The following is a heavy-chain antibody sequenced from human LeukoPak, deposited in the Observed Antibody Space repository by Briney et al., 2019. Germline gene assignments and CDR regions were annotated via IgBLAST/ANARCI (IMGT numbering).Heavy chain of an antibody. CDR1: GYSISSGYY. V-gene: IGHV4-38-2*02. CDR3: ARGRCTNGVCYGLDY. Sequence: SETLSLTCTVSGYSISSGYYWGWIRQPPGKGLEWIGSIYHSGSTYYNPSLKSRVTISVDTSKDQFSLKLSSVTAADTAVYYCARGRCTNGVCYGLDYWGQGTLVTVSS. J-gene: IGHJ4*02. CDR2: IYHSGST. D-gene: IGHD2-8*01.